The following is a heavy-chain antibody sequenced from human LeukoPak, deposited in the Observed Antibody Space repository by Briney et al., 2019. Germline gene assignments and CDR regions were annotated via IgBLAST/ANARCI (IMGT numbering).Heavy chain of an antibody. CDR1: GFTFSSYA. CDR2: ISYDGSNK. CDR3: ARDDCSSTSCYPESYYFQH. D-gene: IGHD2-2*01. V-gene: IGHV3-30-3*01. J-gene: IGHJ1*01. Sequence: PGGSLRLSCAASGFTFSSYAMHWVRQAPCKGLEWVAVISYDGSNKYYADSVKGRFTISRDNSKNTLYLQMNSLRAEDTAVYYCARDDCSSTSCYPESYYFQHWGQGTLVTVSS.